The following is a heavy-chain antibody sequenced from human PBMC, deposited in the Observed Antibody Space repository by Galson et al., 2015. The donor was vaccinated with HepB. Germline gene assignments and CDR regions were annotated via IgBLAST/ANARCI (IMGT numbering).Heavy chain of an antibody. CDR3: AKDYLGSGYYDY. Sequence: SLRLSCAASGFTFNTYAMHWVRQAPGKGLEWVAVISYDGSNKYYADSVKGRFTISRDNSNNTLYLQMNSLRAEDTAVYYCAKDYLGSGYYDYWGQGTLVTVSS. J-gene: IGHJ4*02. CDR1: GFTFNTYA. D-gene: IGHD3-22*01. V-gene: IGHV3-30-3*01. CDR2: ISYDGSNK.